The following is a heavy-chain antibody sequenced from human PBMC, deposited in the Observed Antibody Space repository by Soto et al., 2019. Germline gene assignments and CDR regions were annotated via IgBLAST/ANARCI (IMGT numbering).Heavy chain of an antibody. V-gene: IGHV3-21*01. J-gene: IGHJ5*02. CDR3: ARERDCSSTSCYTEEYPLCFDP. D-gene: IGHD2-2*02. CDR1: GFTFSSYS. Sequence: GGSLRLSCAASGFTFSSYSMNWVRQAPGKGLEWVSSISSSSSYIYYADSVKGRFTISRDNAKNSLYLQMNSLRAEDTAVYYCARERDCSSTSCYTEEYPLCFDPWGQGTLVTVSS. CDR2: ISSSSSYI.